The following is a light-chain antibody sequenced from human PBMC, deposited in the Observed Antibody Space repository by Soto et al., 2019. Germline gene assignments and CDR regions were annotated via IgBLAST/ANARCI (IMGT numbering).Light chain of an antibody. CDR1: SSDVGGYNY. V-gene: IGLV2-8*01. Sequence: QSVLTQPPSASGSPGQSVTISCTGTSSDVGGYNYVSWYQHHPGKAPQLIIYEVYKRPSGVPDRVSGSKSGNTAALTVSGLQAEDEADYYCSSYVGTNSYVFGTGTKLTVL. CDR3: SSYVGTNSYV. J-gene: IGLJ1*01. CDR2: EVY.